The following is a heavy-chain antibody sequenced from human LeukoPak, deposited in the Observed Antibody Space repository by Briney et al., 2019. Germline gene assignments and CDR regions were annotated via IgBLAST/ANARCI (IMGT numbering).Heavy chain of an antibody. V-gene: IGHV1-46*01. CDR1: GYTFTSYY. J-gene: IGHJ5*02. CDR2: INPSGGST. Sequence: ASVKVSCKASGYTFTSYYMHWVRQAPGQGLEWMGIINPSGGSTSYAQKFQGRVTMTRDMSTSTVYMELSSLRSEDTAVYYCARHSSSWLRGNWFDPWGQGTLVTVSS. CDR3: ARHSSSWLRGNWFDP. D-gene: IGHD6-13*01.